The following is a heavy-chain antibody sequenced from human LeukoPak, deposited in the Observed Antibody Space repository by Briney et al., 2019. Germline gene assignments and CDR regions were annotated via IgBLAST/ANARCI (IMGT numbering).Heavy chain of an antibody. J-gene: IGHJ4*02. CDR3: ARGDDSGYYDYFDY. CDR1: GFTVDSNY. D-gene: IGHD3-22*01. CDR2: IYTGGNT. Sequence: GGSLRLSCAASGFTVDSNYLSWVRQAPGKGLEWVSTIYTGGNTYYAASVKGRFTISRDFSKNTVFLHMNSLRAEDTAMYYGARGDDSGYYDYFDYWGQGALVTVSS. V-gene: IGHV3-53*01.